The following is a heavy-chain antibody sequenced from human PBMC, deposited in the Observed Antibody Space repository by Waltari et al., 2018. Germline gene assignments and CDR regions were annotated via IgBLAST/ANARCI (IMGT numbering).Heavy chain of an antibody. CDR1: GGTFSSYA. J-gene: IGHJ3*02. V-gene: IGHV1-69*08. CDR2: IIPIFCTA. Sequence: QVQLVQSGAEVKKPGSSVTVSCKASGGTFSSYAISWVRRAPGQGLEWMGRIIPIFCTANDAQKFQGRVTITADKSTSTAYMELSSLRSDDTAVYYFARRYYGGNSGAFDIWGQGTMVTVSS. D-gene: IGHD3-10*01. CDR3: ARRYYGGNSGAFDI.